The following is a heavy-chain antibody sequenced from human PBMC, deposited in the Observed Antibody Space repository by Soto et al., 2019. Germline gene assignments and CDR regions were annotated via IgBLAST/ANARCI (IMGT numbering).Heavy chain of an antibody. J-gene: IGHJ4*02. CDR1: GFTFSSYS. V-gene: IGHV3-48*01. D-gene: IGHD5-12*01. CDR2: ISSSSSTI. CDR3: ARDLEDIVATTRGPFDY. Sequence: EVQLVESGGGLVQPGGSLRLSCAASGFTFSSYSMNWVRQAPGKGLARVSYISSSSSTIYYADSVKGRFTISRDNAKNSLYLQMNSLRAEDTAVYYCARDLEDIVATTRGPFDYWGQGTLVTVSS.